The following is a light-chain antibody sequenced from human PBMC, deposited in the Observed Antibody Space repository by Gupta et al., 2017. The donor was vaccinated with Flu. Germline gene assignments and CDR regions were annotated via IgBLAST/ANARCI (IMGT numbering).Light chain of an antibody. Sequence: EIVMTQSPATLSVFPGDTATLSCRASQNINNNLSWYQQRPGQAPSLLIYGASTRATGVPARFSGSGSGTEFTLTINSLQSEDFAVYYCQPYVNWPPWKFGPGTKLEVK. CDR1: QNINNN. V-gene: IGKV3-15*01. J-gene: IGKJ1*01. CDR3: QPYVNWPPWK. CDR2: GAS.